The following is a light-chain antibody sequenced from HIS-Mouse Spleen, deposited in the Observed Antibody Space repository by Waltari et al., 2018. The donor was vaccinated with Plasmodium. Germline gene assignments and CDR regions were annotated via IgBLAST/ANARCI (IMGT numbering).Light chain of an antibody. CDR2: EVS. V-gene: IGLV2-8*01. CDR3: SSYAGSNNLV. J-gene: IGLJ2*01. CDR1: SSDVVGFNY. Sequence: QSALTQPPSASGSPGQSVTISCTGTSSDVVGFNYVSWYQQHPGKPPKLMIYEVSKRPSGVPDRVSGSKSGNTASLTVSGLQAEDEADYYCSSYAGSNNLVFGGGTKLTVL.